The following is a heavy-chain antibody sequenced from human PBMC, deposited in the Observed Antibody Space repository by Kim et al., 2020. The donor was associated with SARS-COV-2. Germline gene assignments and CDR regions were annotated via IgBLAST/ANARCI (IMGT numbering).Heavy chain of an antibody. J-gene: IGHJ4*02. CDR3: ARREGGYRIDY. Sequence: TRYSPSFQGQVTISADQSISTAYLQGSSLKASDTAMYYCARREGGYRIDYWGQGTLDTVSS. CDR2: T. D-gene: IGHD6-13*01. V-gene: IGHV5-51*01.